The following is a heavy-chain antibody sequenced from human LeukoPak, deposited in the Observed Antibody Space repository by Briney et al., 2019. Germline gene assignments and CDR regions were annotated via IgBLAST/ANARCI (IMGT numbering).Heavy chain of an antibody. CDR3: ARVGIKAPFDP. Sequence: SQTLSLTCTVSGGSISSGDYYWSWIRQPPGEGLEWIGYIYYSGSTYYNPSLKSRVTISVDTSKNQFSLKLSSVTAADTAVYYCARVGIKAPFDPWGQGTLVTVSS. V-gene: IGHV4-30-4*08. D-gene: IGHD3-3*02. CDR1: GGSISSGDYY. CDR2: IYYSGST. J-gene: IGHJ5*02.